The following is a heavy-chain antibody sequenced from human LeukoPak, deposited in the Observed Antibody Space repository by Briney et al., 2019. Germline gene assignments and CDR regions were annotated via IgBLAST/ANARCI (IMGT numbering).Heavy chain of an antibody. Sequence: GGSLRLSCAASGFTFNNYAMRWVRQAPGKGLEWVAIISYDGSNKYYADSVKGRLTISRDNSKNTLYLQMNSLRAEDTALYYCVREGRKGLIKTTITTRTYFDYWGQGTLVTVSS. D-gene: IGHD4-11*01. J-gene: IGHJ4*02. CDR2: ISYDGSNK. V-gene: IGHV3-30*01. CDR1: GFTFNNYA. CDR3: VREGRKGLIKTTITTRTYFDY.